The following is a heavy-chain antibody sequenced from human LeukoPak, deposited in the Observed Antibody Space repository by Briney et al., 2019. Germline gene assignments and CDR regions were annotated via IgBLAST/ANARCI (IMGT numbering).Heavy chain of an antibody. CDR2: IYYSGST. V-gene: IGHV4-59*01. D-gene: IGHD3-16*01. CDR1: GGSISSYY. Sequence: PSETLSLTCTVSGGSISSYYWSWIRQPPGEGLEWIGYIYYSGSTNYNPSLKSRVTISVDTSKNQFSLKLSSVTAADTAVYYCARGGTYYDYVWDYWGQGTLVTVSS. CDR3: ARGGTYYDYVWDY. J-gene: IGHJ4*02.